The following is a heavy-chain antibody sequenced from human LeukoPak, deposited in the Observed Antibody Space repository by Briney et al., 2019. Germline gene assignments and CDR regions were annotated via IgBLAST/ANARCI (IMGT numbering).Heavy chain of an antibody. CDR1: GRNIISYT. V-gene: IGHV3-21*01. D-gene: IGHD6-6*01. Sequence: GGSLRLSCTASGRNIISYTMNWIRQAPGKGLEWVSSISGSSSYIYYADSVRGRFTISRDNAKNSLYLQMNSLRAGDTALYYCARADSNIAARRIGFDYWGQGTLVTVSS. CDR3: ARADSNIAARRIGFDY. CDR2: ISGSSSYI. J-gene: IGHJ4*02.